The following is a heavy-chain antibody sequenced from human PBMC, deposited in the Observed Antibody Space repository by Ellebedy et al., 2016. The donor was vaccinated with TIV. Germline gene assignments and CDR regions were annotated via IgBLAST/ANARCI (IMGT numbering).Heavy chain of an antibody. D-gene: IGHD1-1*01. Sequence: MPSETLSLTCTVFVDSISSYYWSWIRQPPEKGLEWIGYVYHDGSTNYNPSLNSRVTISVDTSKNQFSLQLSSVTAADTAVYYCARGPHLTKFDPWGQGTLVTVSS. CDR3: ARGPHLTKFDP. J-gene: IGHJ5*02. CDR2: VYHDGST. CDR1: VDSISSYY. V-gene: IGHV4-59*01.